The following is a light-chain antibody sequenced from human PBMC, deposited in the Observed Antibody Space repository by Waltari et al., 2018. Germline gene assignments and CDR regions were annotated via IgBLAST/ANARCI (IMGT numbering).Light chain of an antibody. J-gene: IGKJ1*01. Sequence: DIQMTQSPSSLSASVGDRVTITCQASRDIHNYLNWYQQKTGKAPKLRIYDASTLETGGPSRFSGSGSGTDFVFTISRLQPEDIATYYCQHYDGVPPWTFGQGTRVDFK. CDR1: RDIHNY. CDR2: DAS. V-gene: IGKV1-33*01. CDR3: QHYDGVPPWT.